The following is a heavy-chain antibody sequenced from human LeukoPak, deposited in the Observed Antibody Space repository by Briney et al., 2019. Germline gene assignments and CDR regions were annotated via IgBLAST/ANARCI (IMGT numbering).Heavy chain of an antibody. CDR2: FDPEDGET. J-gene: IGHJ4*02. Sequence: ASVKVSCRVSGYTLTELSMHWVRQAPGKGLEWMGGFDPEDGETIYAQKLQGRVTMTTDTSTSTAYMELRSLRSDDTAVYYCARESGYDFWSGYELYYFDYWGQGTLVTVSS. D-gene: IGHD3-3*01. CDR3: ARESGYDFWSGYELYYFDY. V-gene: IGHV1-24*01. CDR1: GYTLTELS.